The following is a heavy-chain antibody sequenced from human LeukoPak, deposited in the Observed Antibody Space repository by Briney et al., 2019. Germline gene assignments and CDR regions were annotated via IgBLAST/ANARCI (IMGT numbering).Heavy chain of an antibody. CDR3: ARGSYDPGEYFQH. CDR1: GGTFSSYA. CDR2: INPNSGGT. Sequence: ASVKVSCKASGGTFSSYAISWVRQAPGQGLEWMGRINPNSGGTNYAQKFQGRVTMTRDTSTSTVYMELSSLRSEDTAVYYCARGSYDPGEYFQHWGQGTLVTVSS. D-gene: IGHD1-26*01. V-gene: IGHV1-2*06. J-gene: IGHJ1*01.